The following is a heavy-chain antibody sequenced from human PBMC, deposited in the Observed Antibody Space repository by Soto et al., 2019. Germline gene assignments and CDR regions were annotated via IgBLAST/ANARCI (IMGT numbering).Heavy chain of an antibody. Sequence: PSETLSLTCAVSGGSIISADSYWFWIRKHPGKGLEWIGYIAYSGDTYYNPSLRSRVTISADTSENKFSLTLMSVRAADTAVDFCARDFEGSAIGPGGQGTSVTVS. V-gene: IGHV4-31*11. CDR1: GGSIISADSY. CDR2: IAYSGDT. CDR3: ARDFEGSAIGP. J-gene: IGHJ5*02. D-gene: IGHD3-9*01.